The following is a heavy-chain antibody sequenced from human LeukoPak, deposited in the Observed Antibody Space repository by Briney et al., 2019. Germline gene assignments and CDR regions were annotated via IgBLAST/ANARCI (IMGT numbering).Heavy chain of an antibody. Sequence: GGSLKLSCTASGFTFSGSAIHWVRQSSGKGLEWVGQIDKKDKGYATATAYAASVKGRFTISRDDSINTAYLQMKSLKTEDTALYYCTRDSGTYNWFDPWGQGTLVTVSS. CDR2: IDKKDKGYATAT. CDR1: GFTFSGSA. V-gene: IGHV3-73*01. D-gene: IGHD1-26*01. J-gene: IGHJ5*02. CDR3: TRDSGTYNWFDP.